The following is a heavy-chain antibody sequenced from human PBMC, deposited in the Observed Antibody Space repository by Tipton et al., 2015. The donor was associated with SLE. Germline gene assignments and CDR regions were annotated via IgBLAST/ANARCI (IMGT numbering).Heavy chain of an antibody. CDR2: IYYSGNT. CDR1: GGSISSSSYY. CDR3: AREEGPGPFDY. J-gene: IGHJ4*02. Sequence: TLSLTCTVSGGSISSSSYYWGWIRQPPGKGLEWIGSIYYSGNTYYNPSPKSRVTISVDTSKNQFSQKLSSVTAAGTAVYYRAREEGPGPFDYWGEGALFSVSS. V-gene: IGHV4-39*07.